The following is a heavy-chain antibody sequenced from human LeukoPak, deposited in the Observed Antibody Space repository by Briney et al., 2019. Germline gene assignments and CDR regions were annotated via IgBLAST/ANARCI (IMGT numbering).Heavy chain of an antibody. V-gene: IGHV3-48*04. CDR1: GFTFSDYS. CDR2: IRGSGSPI. J-gene: IGHJ4*02. D-gene: IGHD6-13*01. CDR3: ARGPRYSSSWYALHFDY. Sequence: GGSLRLSCAASGFTFSDYSMNWVRQAPGKGLEWVHYIRGSGSPIYYADSVKGRFTISRDNAKNSLYLQMNSLRAEDTAVYYCARGPRYSSSWYALHFDYWGQGTLVTVSS.